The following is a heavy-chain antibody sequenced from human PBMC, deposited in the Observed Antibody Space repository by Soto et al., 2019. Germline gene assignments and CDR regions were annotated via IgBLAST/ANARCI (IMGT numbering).Heavy chain of an antibody. V-gene: IGHV1-18*04. J-gene: IGHJ4*02. CDR2: ISAYNGNT. Sequence: ASVKVSCKASGYTFTSYGISWVRQAPGQGLEWMGWISAYNGNTNYAQKLQGRVTMTTDTSTSTAYMELRSLRSDDTAVYYCAREGYCSSTSCYIDYWGQGTLVNVSS. CDR1: GYTFTSYG. D-gene: IGHD2-2*02. CDR3: AREGYCSSTSCYIDY.